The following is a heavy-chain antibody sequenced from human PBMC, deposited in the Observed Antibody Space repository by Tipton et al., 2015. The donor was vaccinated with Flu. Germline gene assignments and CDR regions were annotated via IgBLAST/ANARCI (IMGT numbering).Heavy chain of an antibody. CDR2: INHSGST. CDR3: ARGGYGYQLLTFDY. Sequence: TLSLTCAVYGGSFSGYYWSWIRQPPGKGLEWIGEINHSGSTNYNPSLKSRVTISVDTSKNQFSLKLSSVTAADTAVYYCARGGYGYQLLTFDYWGQGALVTVSS. D-gene: IGHD2-2*01. V-gene: IGHV4-34*01. CDR1: GGSFSGYY. J-gene: IGHJ4*02.